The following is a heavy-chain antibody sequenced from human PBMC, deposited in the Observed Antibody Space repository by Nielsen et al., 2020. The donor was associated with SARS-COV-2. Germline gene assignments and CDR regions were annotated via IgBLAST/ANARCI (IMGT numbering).Heavy chain of an antibody. CDR1: GYTFTSYY. J-gene: IGHJ4*02. D-gene: IGHD2-21*02. CDR3: ATQWAYCGGDCYSSFDY. V-gene: IGHV1-46*01. Sequence: ASVKVSCKASGYTFTSYYMHWVRQAPGQGLEWMGIINPSGGSTSYAQKFQGRVTMTEDTSTDTAYMELSSLRSEDTAVYYCATQWAYCGGDCYSSFDYWGQGTLVTVSS. CDR2: INPSGGST.